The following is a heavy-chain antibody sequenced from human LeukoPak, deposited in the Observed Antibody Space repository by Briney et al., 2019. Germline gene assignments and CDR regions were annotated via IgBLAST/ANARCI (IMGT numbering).Heavy chain of an antibody. CDR1: GGSISSGGYY. J-gene: IGHJ3*02. CDR2: IYYSGST. V-gene: IGHV4-31*03. D-gene: IGHD3-22*01. CDR3: ARGSDSSGYYLNAFDI. Sequence: SETLSLTCTVSGGSISSGGYYWSWIRQHPGKGLEWIGYIYYSGSTYYNPSLKSRVTISVDTSKNQFSLKLSSVTAADTAVYYCARGSDSSGYYLNAFDIWGQGTMVTVSS.